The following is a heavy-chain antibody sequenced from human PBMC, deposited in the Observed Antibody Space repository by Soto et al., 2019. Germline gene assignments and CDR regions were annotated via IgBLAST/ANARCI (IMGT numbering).Heavy chain of an antibody. D-gene: IGHD3-10*01. Sequence: GGSLRLSCVASGIAFSSHTMYWVRQPPGKGLEWVSYISSSGGSTNYADSVKGRFTISRDNARNSLSLQMNGLRDEDTAVYYCARPDWVRGAKDGMDVWGQGTTVTVSS. CDR1: GIAFSSHT. CDR2: ISSSGGST. V-gene: IGHV3-48*02. J-gene: IGHJ6*02. CDR3: ARPDWVRGAKDGMDV.